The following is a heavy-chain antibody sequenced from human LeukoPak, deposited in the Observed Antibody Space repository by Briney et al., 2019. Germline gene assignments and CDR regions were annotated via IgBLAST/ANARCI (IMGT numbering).Heavy chain of an antibody. Sequence: PGGSLRLSCAASGFTFDDYAMHWVRQAPGKGLEWVSGISWNSGSIGYADSVKGRFTISRDNAKNSLYLQMNSLRAEDTALYYCATAPYWYSSGRGGYWGQGTLVTVSS. D-gene: IGHD6-19*01. CDR1: GFTFDDYA. CDR3: ATAPYWYSSGRGGY. J-gene: IGHJ4*02. CDR2: ISWNSGSI. V-gene: IGHV3-9*01.